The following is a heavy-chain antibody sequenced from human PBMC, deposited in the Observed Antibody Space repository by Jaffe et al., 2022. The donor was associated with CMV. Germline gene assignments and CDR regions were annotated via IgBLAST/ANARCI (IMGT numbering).Heavy chain of an antibody. CDR3: ARGRVGSSTSSPLWFDP. Sequence: QVQLQQWGAGLLKPSETLSLTCAVYGGSFSGYYWSWIRQPPGKGLEWIGEINHSGSTNYNPSLKSRVTISVDTSKNQFSLKLSSVTAADTAVYYCARGRVGSSTSSPLWFDPWGQGTLVTVSS. CDR2: INHSGST. CDR1: GGSFSGYY. D-gene: IGHD2-2*01. J-gene: IGHJ5*02. V-gene: IGHV4-34*01.